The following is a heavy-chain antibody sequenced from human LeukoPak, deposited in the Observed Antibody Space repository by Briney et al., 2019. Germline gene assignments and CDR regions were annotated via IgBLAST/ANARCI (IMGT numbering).Heavy chain of an antibody. CDR2: IYPGDSDT. V-gene: IGHV5-51*01. CDR3: ARHRGSEAVRATDNYYYYYMDV. CDR1: GYSFTSYW. D-gene: IGHD1-26*01. J-gene: IGHJ6*03. Sequence: GESLKISCKGSGYSFTSYWIGWVRQMPGKGLEWMGIIYPGDSDTRYSPSFQGQVTISADKSISTAYLQWSSLKASDTAMYYCARHRGSEAVRATDNYYYYYMDVWGKGTTVTVSS.